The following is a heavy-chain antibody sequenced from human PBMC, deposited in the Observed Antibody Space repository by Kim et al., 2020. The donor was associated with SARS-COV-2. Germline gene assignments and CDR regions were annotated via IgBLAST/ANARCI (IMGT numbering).Heavy chain of an antibody. CDR1: GGPISSSNEY. CDR2: KHYSGSS. Sequence: SETLSLTCTVSGGPISSSNEYWGWIRQPPGKGLEWIGSKHYSGSSYYNPSLESRLTISVDTSKNQFSLKLSSVTAADTAIYYCARSKERLPAFDYWGQG. J-gene: IGHJ4*02. CDR3: ARSKERLPAFDY. V-gene: IGHV4-39*01.